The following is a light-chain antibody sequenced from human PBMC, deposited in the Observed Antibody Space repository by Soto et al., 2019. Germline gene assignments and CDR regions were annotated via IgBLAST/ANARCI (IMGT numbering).Light chain of an antibody. Sequence: IVLTQSPATLSVSLGERVTLSCRASQSVRNNLAWYQQKPGQAPRLLIYGASTRATDIPARFSGSGSGTEFTLTISGLQSEDFAIYYCQEYDNWPPWSFGQGTKVDI. CDR3: QEYDNWPPWS. CDR1: QSVRNN. CDR2: GAS. J-gene: IGKJ1*01. V-gene: IGKV3-15*01.